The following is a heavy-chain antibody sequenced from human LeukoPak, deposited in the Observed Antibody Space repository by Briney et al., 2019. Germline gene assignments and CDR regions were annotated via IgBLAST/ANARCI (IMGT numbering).Heavy chain of an antibody. CDR2: ISGSGGST. CDR1: EFTFSSYA. V-gene: IGHV3-23*01. J-gene: IGHJ4*02. Sequence: GGSLRLSCAASEFTFSSYAMTWVRQAPEKGLEWVSTISGSGGSTYYADSVKGRFTISRDNFKNTLYLQMNSLRAEDTAVYYCAKDRRTFGGVIVREYYLDYWGQGTLVTVSS. CDR3: AKDRRTFGGVIVREYYLDY. D-gene: IGHD3-16*02.